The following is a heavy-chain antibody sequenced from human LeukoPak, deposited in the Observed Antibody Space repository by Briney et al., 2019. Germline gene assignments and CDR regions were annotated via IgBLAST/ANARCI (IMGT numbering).Heavy chain of an antibody. CDR3: ARDPSNLDAFDI. CDR1: GGSISSYY. CDR2: IYTSGST. Sequence: PSETLSLTCTVSGGSISSYYWSWIRQPPGKGLEWIGYIYTSGSTNYNPSLKSRVTMSVDTSKNQFSLKLSSVTAADTAVYYCARDPSNLDAFDIWGQGTMVTVSS. V-gene: IGHV4-4*08. D-gene: IGHD4-11*01. J-gene: IGHJ3*02.